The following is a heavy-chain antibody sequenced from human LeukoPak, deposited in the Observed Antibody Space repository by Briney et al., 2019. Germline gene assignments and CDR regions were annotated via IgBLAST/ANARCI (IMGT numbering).Heavy chain of an antibody. CDR1: GSSIISNTNYY. V-gene: IGHV4-39*01. J-gene: IGHJ6*03. CDR2: ISYSGSA. CDR3: ARHFKGPMVRGVIIISPYYYMDV. D-gene: IGHD3-10*01. Sequence: SETLSLTCTVSGSSIISNTNYYWGRIRQPPGKGLEYIATISYSGSANYNPSLKSRVTMSVDTSKSQFSLEVTSVTAADTVVYYCARHFKGPMVRGVIIISPYYYMDVWGKGTTVTISS.